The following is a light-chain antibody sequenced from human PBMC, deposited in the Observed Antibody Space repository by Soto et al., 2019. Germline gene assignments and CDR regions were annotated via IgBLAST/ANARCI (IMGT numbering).Light chain of an antibody. CDR1: QSVGSSY. V-gene: IGKV3-20*01. Sequence: EVVLTQSPGTLSLSPVERATLSCRASQSVGSSYLAWYQQKPGQAPRVLIYGTSSRATGIPDRFSGSGSGTDFTLTISRLEPEDFAVYYCQQFSSYPLTFGGGTKVDIK. CDR2: GTS. J-gene: IGKJ4*01. CDR3: QQFSSYPLT.